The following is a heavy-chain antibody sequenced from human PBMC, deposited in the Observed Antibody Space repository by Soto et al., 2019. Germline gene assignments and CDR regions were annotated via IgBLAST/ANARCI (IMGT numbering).Heavy chain of an antibody. CDR2: IRGDGGRT. D-gene: IGHD2-15*01. J-gene: IGHJ4*02. CDR1: GFTFSSYA. CDR3: VTGTLHSGY. V-gene: IGHV3-23*01. Sequence: PGGSLRLSCAASGFTFSSYAMSWVRQAPGKGLEWVSTIRGDGGRTNYPDSVEGRFTISRDNAKNSLYLQMTNLRAEDTATYYCVTGTLHSGYCGQGTLVTVSS.